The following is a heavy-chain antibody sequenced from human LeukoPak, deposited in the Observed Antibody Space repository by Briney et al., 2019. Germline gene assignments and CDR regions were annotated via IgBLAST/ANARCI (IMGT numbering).Heavy chain of an antibody. J-gene: IGHJ4*02. V-gene: IGHV4-4*02. D-gene: IGHD1-14*01. CDR2: IHRSGSP. CDR3: AREILGGFNPGAY. CDR1: LDSTTSNF. Sequence: SETLSLTCTVSLDSTTSNFWSWVRQPPGKGLEWIGEIHRSGSPNYNPSLQSRVTISIDKSRNQIALELSSVTAADTAVYYCAREILGGFNPGAYWGQGTLVTVSS.